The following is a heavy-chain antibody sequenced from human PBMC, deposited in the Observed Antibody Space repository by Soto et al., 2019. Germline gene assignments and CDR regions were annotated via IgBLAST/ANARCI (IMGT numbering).Heavy chain of an antibody. J-gene: IGHJ4*02. CDR3: ARQMDGREGDF. Sequence: EVQLVESGGGLVKPGGSLRLSCVASEFSFSDNSMKWVRQAPGKGLEWVSSISSTSIYIFYADSVKGRFTISRDNAKNSLYLQMSSLRAEDTGVYYCARQMDGREGDFWGQGTLVTVSS. D-gene: IGHD1-26*01. V-gene: IGHV3-21*01. CDR2: ISSTSIYI. CDR1: EFSFSDNS.